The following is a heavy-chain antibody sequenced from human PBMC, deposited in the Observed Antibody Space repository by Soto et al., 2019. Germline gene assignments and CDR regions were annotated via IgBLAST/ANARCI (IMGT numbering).Heavy chain of an antibody. D-gene: IGHD1-26*01. CDR3: ARGPGSGNYFSYYYGMDV. Sequence: SETLSLTCAVYGGSFSGYYWSWIRQPPGKGLEWIGEINHSGSTNYNPSLKSRVTISVDTSKNQFSLKLSSVTAADTAVCYCARGPGSGNYFSYYYGMDVWGQGTTVTVSS. V-gene: IGHV4-34*01. J-gene: IGHJ6*02. CDR2: INHSGST. CDR1: GGSFSGYY.